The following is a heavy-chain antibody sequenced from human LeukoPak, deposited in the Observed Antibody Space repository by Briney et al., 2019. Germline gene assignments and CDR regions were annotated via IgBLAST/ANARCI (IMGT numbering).Heavy chain of an antibody. CDR2: ISSSGSTI. D-gene: IGHD1-26*01. Sequence: PGGSLRLSCAGSGFTFDDYSMKWVRQAPGKGLEWVSYISSSGSTIYYADSVKGRFTISRDNAKNSLYLQMNSLRAEDTAVYYCARDSRGGDSGSYYWSGRFDYWGQGTLVTVSS. V-gene: IGHV3-48*04. CDR3: ARDSRGGDSGSYYWSGRFDY. J-gene: IGHJ4*02. CDR1: GFTFDDYS.